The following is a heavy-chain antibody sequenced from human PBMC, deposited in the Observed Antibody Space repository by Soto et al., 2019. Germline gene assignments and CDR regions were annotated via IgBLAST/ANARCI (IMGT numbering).Heavy chain of an antibody. CDR1: GGSISSGGYY. CDR2: IYYSGST. V-gene: IGHV4-31*03. Sequence: PSETLSLTCTVSGGSISSGGYYWSWIRQHPGKGLEWIGYIYYSGSTYYNPSLKSRVTISVDTSKNQFSLKLSSVTAADTAVYYCARGGGSGWSDYFDYWGQGTLVTVSS. J-gene: IGHJ4*02. CDR3: ARGGGSGWSDYFDY. D-gene: IGHD6-19*01.